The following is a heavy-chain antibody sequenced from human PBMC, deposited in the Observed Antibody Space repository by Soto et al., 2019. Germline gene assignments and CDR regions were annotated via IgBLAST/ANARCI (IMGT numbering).Heavy chain of an antibody. CDR2: INDSGNI. CDR1: GGSFSGYQ. CDR3: ARGLILWFGELSRRGGYYYYMDV. V-gene: IGHV4-34*01. D-gene: IGHD3-10*01. Sequence: QVQLQQWGAGLLKPSATLSLTCAVYGGSFSGYQWSWIRQTPGKGLEWIGEINDSGNINYNPSLKSRVTILLDTPKKQISLNLSSVTAADSAVYYCARGLILWFGELSRRGGYYYYMDVWGKGTTVTVSS. J-gene: IGHJ6*03.